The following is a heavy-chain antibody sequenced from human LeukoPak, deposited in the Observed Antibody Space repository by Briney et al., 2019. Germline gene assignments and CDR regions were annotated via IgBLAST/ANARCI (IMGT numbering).Heavy chain of an antibody. D-gene: IGHD3-22*01. CDR1: GDSVSSSSAA. J-gene: IGHJ4*02. V-gene: IGHV6-1*01. Sequence: SQTLSLTCAISGDSVSSSSAAWNWIRQSPSRDLEWLGRTYYKSKWYNDYAVSVKSRITINPDTSKNQISLQLNSVTPEDTAVYYCARDYYDSSGYSHYDYWGQGTLVTVSS. CDR3: ARDYYDSSGYSHYDY. CDR2: TYYKSKWYN.